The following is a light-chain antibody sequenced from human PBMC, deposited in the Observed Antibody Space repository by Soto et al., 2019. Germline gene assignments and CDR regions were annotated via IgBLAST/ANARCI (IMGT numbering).Light chain of an antibody. J-gene: IGLJ1*01. V-gene: IGLV2-14*03. CDR3: SSYTTSNTRQIV. Sequence: QSALTQPASVSGSPGQSITISCTGTSSVVGGYNYVSWYQHHPGKAPKLIIYDVSNRPSGVSIRFSGSKSDNTASLTISGLQPEDEADYHCSSYTTSNTRQIVFGTGTKVTVL. CDR2: DVS. CDR1: SSVVGGYNY.